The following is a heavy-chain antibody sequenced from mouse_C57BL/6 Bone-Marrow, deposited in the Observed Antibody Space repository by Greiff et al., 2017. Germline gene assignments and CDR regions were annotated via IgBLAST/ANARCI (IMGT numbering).Heavy chain of an antibody. CDR3: ARGQFILDY. Sequence: VQLQQPGAELVRPGSSVKLSCKASGYTFTSYWMHWVKQRPIQGLEWIGNIDPSDSETHYNQKFKDKATLTVDKSTSTAYMQLRSLTSEDSAVYYCARGQFILDYWGQGTTLTVSS. CDR1: GYTFTSYW. J-gene: IGHJ2*01. V-gene: IGHV1-52*01. CDR2: IDPSDSET. D-gene: IGHD1-1*01.